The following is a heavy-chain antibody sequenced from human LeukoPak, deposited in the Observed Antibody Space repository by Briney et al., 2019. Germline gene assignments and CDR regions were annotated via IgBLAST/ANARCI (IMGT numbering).Heavy chain of an antibody. Sequence: TGGSLRLSCAASGFTFSSYDMHWVRQAPGKGLEWVSAIGTAGDTYYPGSVKGRFTISRENAKNSLYLQMNSLRAGDTAVYYCARGTAAGFDYWGQGTLVAVSS. V-gene: IGHV3-13*01. CDR1: GFTFSSYD. D-gene: IGHD6-13*01. CDR3: ARGTAAGFDY. CDR2: IGTAGDT. J-gene: IGHJ4*02.